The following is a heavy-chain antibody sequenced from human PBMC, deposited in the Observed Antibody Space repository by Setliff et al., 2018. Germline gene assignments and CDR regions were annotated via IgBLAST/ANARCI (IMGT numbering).Heavy chain of an antibody. CDR2: IFYNGMA. D-gene: IGHD6-19*01. CDR1: GASIRNNYY. CDR3: ARASSGWYSAYYYYMDV. J-gene: IGHJ6*03. V-gene: IGHV4-38-2*01. Sequence: PSETLSLTCAVSGASIRNNYYWGWIRQSPGTGLEWIGSIFYNGMAYYNPSLKSRVTISLDTSKNQFSLNLTSVTAADTAVYYCARASSGWYSAYYYYMDVWGKGTAVTVSS.